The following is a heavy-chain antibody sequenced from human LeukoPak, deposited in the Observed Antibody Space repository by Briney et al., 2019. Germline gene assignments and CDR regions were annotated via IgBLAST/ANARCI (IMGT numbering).Heavy chain of an antibody. J-gene: IGHJ6*03. CDR1: GGSISSSSYY. CDR2: IYYSGST. D-gene: IGHD1-7*01. CDR3: ALGGYNWNYYYYYYCMDV. Sequence: SSETLSLTCTVSGGSISSSSYYWGWIRQPPGKGLEWIGSIYYSGSTYYNPSLKSRVTISVDTSKNQFSLKLTSVPAADTAVYYCALGGYNWNYYYYYYCMDVWGKGTTVTISS. V-gene: IGHV4-39*07.